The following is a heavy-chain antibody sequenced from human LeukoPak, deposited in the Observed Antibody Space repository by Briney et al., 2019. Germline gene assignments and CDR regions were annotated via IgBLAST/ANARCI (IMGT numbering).Heavy chain of an antibody. J-gene: IGHJ5*02. V-gene: IGHV4-34*01. D-gene: IGHD3-3*01. CDR3: ARDKNFFSNWFDP. CDR1: GGSFSGYY. Sequence: KTSETLSLTCAVYGGSFSGYYWSWIRQPPGKGLEWIGEINHSGSTNYNPSLKSRVTISVDTSKNQFSLKLSSVTAADTAVYYCARDKNFFSNWFDPWGQGTLVTVSS. CDR2: INHSGST.